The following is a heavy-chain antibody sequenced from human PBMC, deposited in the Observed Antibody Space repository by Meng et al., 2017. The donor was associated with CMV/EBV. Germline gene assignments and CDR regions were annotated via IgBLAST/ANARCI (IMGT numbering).Heavy chain of an antibody. Sequence: SETLSLTCTVSGGSISSYYWSWIRQPPGKGLEWIGYIYYSGSTNYNPSLKSRVTISVDTSKNQFSLKLSSVTAADTAVYYCARGRVSSWYGTSYYYYGMDVWGQGTTVTVSS. CDR1: GGSISSYY. D-gene: IGHD6-13*01. CDR2: IYYSGST. V-gene: IGHV4-59*01. CDR3: ARGRVSSWYGTSYYYYGMDV. J-gene: IGHJ6*02.